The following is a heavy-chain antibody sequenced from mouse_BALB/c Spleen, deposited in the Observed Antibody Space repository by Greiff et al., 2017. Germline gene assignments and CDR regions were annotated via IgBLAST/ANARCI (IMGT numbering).Heavy chain of an antibody. CDR1: GFTFSSFG. Sequence: DVMLVESGGGLVQPGGSRKLSCAASGFTFSSFGMHWVRQAPEKGLEWVAYISSGSSTIYYADTVKGRFTISRDNPKNTLFLQMTSLRSEDTAMYYCARRYYYAMDYWGQGTSVTVSS. CDR2: ISSGSSTI. CDR3: ARRYYYAMDY. V-gene: IGHV5-17*02. J-gene: IGHJ4*01.